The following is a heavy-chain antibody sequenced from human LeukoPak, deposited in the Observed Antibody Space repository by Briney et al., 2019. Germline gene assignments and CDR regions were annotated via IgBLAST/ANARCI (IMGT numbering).Heavy chain of an antibody. D-gene: IGHD1-26*01. V-gene: IGHV1-69*04. CDR1: GYTFTSYA. J-gene: IGHJ5*02. CDR3: ARDLELLRPPDWFDP. Sequence: GASVKVSCKASGYTFTSYAISWVRQAPGQGLEWMGRIIPILGIANYAQKFQGRVTITADKSTSTAYMELSSLRSEDTAVYYCARDLELLRPPDWFDPWGQGTLVTVSS. CDR2: IIPILGIA.